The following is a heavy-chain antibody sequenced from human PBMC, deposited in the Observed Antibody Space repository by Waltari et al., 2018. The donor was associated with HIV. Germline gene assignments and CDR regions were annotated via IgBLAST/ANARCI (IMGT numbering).Heavy chain of an antibody. V-gene: IGHV3-7*01. CDR2: IKQDGSEK. D-gene: IGHD2-2*01. CDR3: ARVYSSTTGRALDY. Sequence: EVQLVESGGGLVQPGGSLRLSCVGSGFIFSNYWMTWVRQAPGKGVEWVSNIKQDGSEKNYVDSVAGRFSISRDNANNSLYLQLNSLRDEDTAVYYCARVYSSTTGRALDYWGQGALVTVSS. J-gene: IGHJ4*02. CDR1: GFIFSNYW.